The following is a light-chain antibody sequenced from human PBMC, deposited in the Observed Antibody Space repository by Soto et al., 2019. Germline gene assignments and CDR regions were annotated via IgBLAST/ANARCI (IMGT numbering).Light chain of an antibody. Sequence: QSVLTQPASVSGSPGQTITISCTGTSSDVGGYDYVSWYQQQPGKAPKLIIYEVSNRPSGVSSRFSASKSGNSASLTISGLQAEDEADYYCSSYTFSNTLIFGGGTKVTVL. CDR2: EVS. V-gene: IGLV2-14*01. J-gene: IGLJ2*01. CDR3: SSYTFSNTLI. CDR1: SSDVGGYDY.